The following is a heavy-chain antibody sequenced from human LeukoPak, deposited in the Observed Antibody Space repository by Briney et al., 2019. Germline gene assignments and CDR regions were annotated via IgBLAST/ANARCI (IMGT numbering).Heavy chain of an antibody. J-gene: IGHJ6*03. CDR1: GFTFSNYW. CDR3: ARSGDLGYYYMDV. V-gene: IGHV3-74*01. Sequence: PGGSLRLSCAASGFTFSNYWMHWVRQGPGKGLVWVSRINSDGGSTDYADSVKGRFTISRDNAENTLYLQMNSLRAEDTAVYYCARSGDLGYYYMDVWGKGTTVTVSS. CDR2: INSDGGST. D-gene: IGHD4-17*01.